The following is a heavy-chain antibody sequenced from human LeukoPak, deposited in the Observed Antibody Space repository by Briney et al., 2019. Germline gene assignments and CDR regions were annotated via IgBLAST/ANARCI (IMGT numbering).Heavy chain of an antibody. Sequence: PGGSLRLSCAVSGSTFRNYGTSWVRQAPGKGLEWVSSINNSGGATYYADSVKGRFTISRDNSKNTLYLQMNSLRVEDTAVYYCAKSDTPWGSWYYFDSWGQGTLVTVSS. CDR1: GSTFRNYG. J-gene: IGHJ4*02. D-gene: IGHD6-13*01. V-gene: IGHV3-23*01. CDR2: INNSGGAT. CDR3: AKSDTPWGSWYYFDS.